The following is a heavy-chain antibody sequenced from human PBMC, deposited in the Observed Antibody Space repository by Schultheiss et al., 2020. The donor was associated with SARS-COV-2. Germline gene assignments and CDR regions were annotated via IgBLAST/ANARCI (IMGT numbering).Heavy chain of an antibody. V-gene: IGHV1-18*01. D-gene: IGHD6-19*01. Sequence: ASVKVSCKASGGTFSSYAISWVRQAPGQGLEWMGWISAYNGNTNYAQKLQGRVTMTRNTSISTAYMELSSLRSEDTAVYYCARLLRQWLVRERRYYYGMDVWGQGTTVTVSS. CDR3: ARLLRQWLVRERRYYYGMDV. J-gene: IGHJ6*02. CDR2: ISAYNGNT. CDR1: GGTFSSYA.